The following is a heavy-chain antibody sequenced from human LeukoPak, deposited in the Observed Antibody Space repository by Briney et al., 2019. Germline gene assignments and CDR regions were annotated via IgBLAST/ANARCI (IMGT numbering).Heavy chain of an antibody. J-gene: IGHJ4*02. CDR1: GYTLTELS. CDR3: ARTLIGYSVSSCYFDY. D-gene: IGHD6-6*01. V-gene: IGHV1-24*01. Sequence: ASVKVSCKVSGYTLTELSMHWVRQAPGKGLEWMGGFGPEDGETIYAQKFQGRVTMTEDTSTDTAYMELSSLRAEDTAVYYCARTLIGYSVSSCYFDYWGQGTLVTVSS. CDR2: FGPEDGET.